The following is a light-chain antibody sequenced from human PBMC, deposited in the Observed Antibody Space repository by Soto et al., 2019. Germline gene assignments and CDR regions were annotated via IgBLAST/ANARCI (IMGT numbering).Light chain of an antibody. CDR3: SSYAGSSNWV. CDR2: EVS. J-gene: IGLJ3*02. Sequence: QSALTQPPSASGSPGQSVTISCTGTSSDVGGYDYVSWYQQEPGKAPKVMIYEVSQRLSGVPDRYSGSKSGNTAFLTVSGLQADDEAVYYCSSYAGSSNWVFGGGTKLTVL. V-gene: IGLV2-8*01. CDR1: SSDVGGYDY.